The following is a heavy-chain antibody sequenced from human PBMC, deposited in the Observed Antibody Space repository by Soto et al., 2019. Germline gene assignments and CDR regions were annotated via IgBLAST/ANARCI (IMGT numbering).Heavy chain of an antibody. Sequence: ASVKVSCKASGYTFTSYGISWVRQAPGQGLEWMGWISAYNGNTNYAQKLQGRVTMTTDTSTSTAYMELRSLRSDDTAVYYCARSHPSIYSSGWYGAFDIWGKGTMVTVSS. CDR1: GYTFTSYG. CDR3: ARSHPSIYSSGWYGAFDI. J-gene: IGHJ3*02. CDR2: ISAYNGNT. V-gene: IGHV1-18*04. D-gene: IGHD6-19*01.